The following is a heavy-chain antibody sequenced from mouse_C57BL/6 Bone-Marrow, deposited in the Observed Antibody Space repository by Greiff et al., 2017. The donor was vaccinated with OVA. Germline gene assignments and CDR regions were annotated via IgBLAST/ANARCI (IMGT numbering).Heavy chain of an antibody. CDR1: GFTFSSYA. D-gene: IGHD2-2*01. CDR2: ISDGGSYT. Sequence: EVHLVESGGGLVKPGGSLKLSCAASGFTFSSYAMSWVRQTPEKRLEWVATISDGGSYTYYPDNVKGRFTISRDKAKNNLYLQMSHLKSEDTAMYYCARERLRAWFAYWGQGTLVTVSA. J-gene: IGHJ3*01. V-gene: IGHV5-4*01. CDR3: ARERLRAWFAY.